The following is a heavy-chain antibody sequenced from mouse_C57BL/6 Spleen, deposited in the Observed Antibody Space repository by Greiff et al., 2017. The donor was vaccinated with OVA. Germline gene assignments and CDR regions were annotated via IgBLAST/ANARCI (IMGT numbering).Heavy chain of an antibody. CDR2: ISYDGSN. CDR3: AREGLYGSSLDY. V-gene: IGHV3-6*01. Sequence: EVQLQESGPGLVKPSQSLSLTCSVTGYSITSGYYWNWIRQFPGNKLEWMGYISYDGSNNYNPSLKNRISITRDTSKNQFFLKLNSVTTEDTATYYCAREGLYGSSLDYWGQGTTLTVSS. CDR1: GYSITSGYY. J-gene: IGHJ2*01. D-gene: IGHD1-1*01.